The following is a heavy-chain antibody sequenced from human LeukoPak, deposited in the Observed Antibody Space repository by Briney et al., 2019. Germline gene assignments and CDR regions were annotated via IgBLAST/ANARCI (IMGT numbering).Heavy chain of an antibody. CDR2: IYSSGST. CDR3: ARRPTGDPKFDY. J-gene: IGHJ4*02. Sequence: SETLSLTCTVSGGSISTYYWSWIRQPPGKGLEWIGYIYSSGSTYYNPSLKSRVTISVDTSKNRFSLKLSTVTAADTAVYYCARRPTGDPKFDYWGQGTLVTVSS. V-gene: IGHV4-59*08. D-gene: IGHD7-27*01. CDR1: GGSISTYY.